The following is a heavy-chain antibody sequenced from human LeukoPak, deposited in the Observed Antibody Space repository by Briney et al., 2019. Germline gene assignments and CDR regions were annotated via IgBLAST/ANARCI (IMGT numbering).Heavy chain of an antibody. J-gene: IGHJ3*01. Sequence: GGSLRLSCAASGFTFSSYEFSWVRQAPGKGLEWLSYISSSGNTLYHADSVKGRFTISRDNANNSLYLQMNSLRVEDTAVYYCATIPWRWPQSMSPRDGFDVWGHGTMVTVSS. D-gene: IGHD5-24*01. V-gene: IGHV3-48*03. CDR2: ISSSGNTL. CDR1: GFTFSSYE. CDR3: ATIPWRWPQSMSPRDGFDV.